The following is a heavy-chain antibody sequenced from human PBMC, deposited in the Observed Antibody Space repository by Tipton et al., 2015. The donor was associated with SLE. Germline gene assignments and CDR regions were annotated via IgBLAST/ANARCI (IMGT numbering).Heavy chain of an antibody. V-gene: IGHV4-61*05. J-gene: IGHJ4*02. CDR3: ARHQPWGDFDY. CDR2: IYYSGST. CDR1: GGSISSSSYY. D-gene: IGHD3-16*01. Sequence: LRLSCTVSGGSISSSSYYWGWIRQPPGKGLEWIGYIYYSGSTNYNPSLKSRVTISVDTSKNQFSLKLSSVTAADTAVYYCARHQPWGDFDYWGQGTLVTVSS.